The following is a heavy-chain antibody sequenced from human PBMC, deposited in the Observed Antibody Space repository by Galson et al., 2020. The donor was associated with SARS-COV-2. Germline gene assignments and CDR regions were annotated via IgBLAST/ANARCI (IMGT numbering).Heavy chain of an antibody. CDR2: IGTAGDT. CDR1: GFTFSSYD. J-gene: IGHJ3*02. CDR3: ARGVSGGAYVLDDDAFDI. D-gene: IGHD3-3*02. V-gene: IGHV3-13*01. Sequence: GGSLRLSCAASGFTFSSYDMHWVRQATGKGLEWVSAIGTAGDTYYPGSVKGRFTISRENAKNSLYLQMNSLRAEDTAVYYCARGVSGGAYVLDDDAFDIWGQGTMVTVSS.